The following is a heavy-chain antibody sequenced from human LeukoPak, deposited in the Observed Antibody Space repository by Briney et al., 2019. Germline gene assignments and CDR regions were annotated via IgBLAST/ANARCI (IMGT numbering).Heavy chain of an antibody. Sequence: PGGSLRLSCAASGFTFSNYEMNWVRQAPGKGLEWASYISRSGSTIYYADSVKGRFTISRDNAKNSLYLQMNSLRAEDTAVYFCAREISYGDYPSGDAFDNWGQGTMVTVSS. CDR1: GFTFSNYE. CDR2: ISRSGSTI. V-gene: IGHV3-48*03. CDR3: AREISYGDYPSGDAFDN. D-gene: IGHD4-17*01. J-gene: IGHJ3*02.